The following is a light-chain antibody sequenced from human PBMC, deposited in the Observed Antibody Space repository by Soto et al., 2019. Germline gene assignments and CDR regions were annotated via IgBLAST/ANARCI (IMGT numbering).Light chain of an antibody. V-gene: IGKV3-15*01. Sequence: EIVMTQSPATLSVSPGERATLSCRASQSVSTNLAWYQQKPGQAPRLLIYAASVRATGIPARFSGSGSGTEFTLTISSLQSEDFAVYYCQQYNKWSLTFGGGTKVEIK. CDR2: AAS. J-gene: IGKJ4*01. CDR3: QQYNKWSLT. CDR1: QSVSTN.